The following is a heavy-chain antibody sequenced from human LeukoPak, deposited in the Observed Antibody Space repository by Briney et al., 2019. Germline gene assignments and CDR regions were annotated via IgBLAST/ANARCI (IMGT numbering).Heavy chain of an antibody. Sequence: GGSLRLSCAASGFTVSSNYMSWVRQAPGKGLEWVSVIYSGGSTYYADSVKGRFTISRDNPKNTLYLQMNSLRAEDTAGYYCARAPKYYYDSSGQPGAFDMWGQGTMVSVSS. V-gene: IGHV3-66*02. CDR2: IYSGGST. J-gene: IGHJ3*02. CDR3: ARAPKYYYDSSGQPGAFDM. CDR1: GFTVSSNY. D-gene: IGHD3-22*01.